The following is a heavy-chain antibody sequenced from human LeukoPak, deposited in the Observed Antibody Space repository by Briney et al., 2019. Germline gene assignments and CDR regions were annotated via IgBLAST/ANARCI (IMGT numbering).Heavy chain of an antibody. V-gene: IGHV2-5*02. CDR1: GFSLSTSGVG. D-gene: IGHD3-3*01. CDR2: IYWDDDK. CDR3: THIFWARQFYYFDN. Sequence: ESGPTLVKPTQTLTLTCTFSGFSLSTSGVGVGWIRQPPGKALEWLAHIYWDDDKRYSPSLKSRLAISKDTSKNQVVLRMTNMDPVDTATYYCTHIFWARQFYYFDNWGQGTLVTVSS. J-gene: IGHJ4*02.